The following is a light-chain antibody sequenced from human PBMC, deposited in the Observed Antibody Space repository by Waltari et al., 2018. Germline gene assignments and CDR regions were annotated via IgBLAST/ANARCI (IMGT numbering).Light chain of an antibody. Sequence: QSALTQPPSATGSPGQSVTISCTGGRWDVGAYRYVSWYQQHPGRAPKVIMYAVDKRPAGVPDRFSGSKSGTTASRTISGLKVEDEADYYCTSYGGTNNFLFGSGTKVTV. V-gene: IGLV2-8*01. CDR2: AVD. CDR3: TSYGGTNNFL. J-gene: IGLJ1*01. CDR1: RWDVGAYRY.